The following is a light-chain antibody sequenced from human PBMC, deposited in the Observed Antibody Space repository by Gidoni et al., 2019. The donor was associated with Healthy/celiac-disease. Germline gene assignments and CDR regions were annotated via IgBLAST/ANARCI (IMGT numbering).Light chain of an antibody. CDR3: QRSYSTPWT. J-gene: IGKJ1*01. CDR1: RSISIY. CDR2: AAT. Sequence: DIQMTQSPSSLSASVGDRVTITCRPSRSISIYLNWYQQKPGNATKLLIYAATSVQSVVPSMCGGSGSGTVFTLTISILHPEDFATYCCQRSYSTPWTFGQGTRVEIK. V-gene: IGKV1-39*01.